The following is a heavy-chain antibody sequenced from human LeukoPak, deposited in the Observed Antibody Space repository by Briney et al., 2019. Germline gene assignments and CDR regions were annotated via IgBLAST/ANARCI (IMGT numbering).Heavy chain of an antibody. CDR2: IYSGGST. V-gene: IGHV3-53*01. D-gene: IGHD2-21*02. J-gene: IGHJ4*02. CDR1: GFTFSNYW. Sequence: GGSLRLSCAVSGFTFSNYWMSWVRQAPGKGLEWVSVIYSGGSTYYADSVKGRFTISRDNAKNSLYLQMNSLRAEDTAVYYCARGAYCGGDCYLFDYWGQGTLVTVSS. CDR3: ARGAYCGGDCYLFDY.